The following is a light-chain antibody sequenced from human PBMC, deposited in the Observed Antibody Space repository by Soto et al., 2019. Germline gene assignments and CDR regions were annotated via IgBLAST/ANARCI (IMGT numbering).Light chain of an antibody. CDR1: SSDVGGYTY. CDR2: EVN. J-gene: IGLJ1*01. Sequence: QSALTQPASVSGPPRQSITISCTGASSDVGGYTYVSWYQQHPGKAPKLIIYEVNNRPSGVSHRFSGSKSGNTASLTISGLQAEDEADYYCSSYTSSSTLYVFGTGTKVTVL. CDR3: SSYTSSSTLYV. V-gene: IGLV2-14*01.